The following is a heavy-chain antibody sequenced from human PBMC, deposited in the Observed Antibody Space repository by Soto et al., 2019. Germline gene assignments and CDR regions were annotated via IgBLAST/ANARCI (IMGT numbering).Heavy chain of an antibody. Sequence: SETLSLTCTVSGVSISSGGYSWNWIRQHPGKGLEWIGNIYKSGATYYNSSLESRVTISVDTSQNQFSLRLSSVTAADTAVYYCVRGVTYWGQGTLVTVSS. CDR3: VRGVTY. CDR1: GVSISSGGYS. J-gene: IGHJ4*02. V-gene: IGHV4-31*03. CDR2: IYKSGAT.